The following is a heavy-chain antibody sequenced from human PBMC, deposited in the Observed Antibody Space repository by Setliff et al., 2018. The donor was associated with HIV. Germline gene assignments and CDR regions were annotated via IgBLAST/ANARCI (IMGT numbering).Heavy chain of an antibody. J-gene: IGHJ4*02. D-gene: IGHD6-19*01. Sequence: SVKVSCKASGYTFTYCSLHWLQQAPGQGLERMRWITLYTGNTNYAKKFQSRVTITRDMSLRTAYIELSSLRSEDSAVYYWVPLLLAVAGTRFSGFFDYWGQGTLVTVSS. CDR2: ITLYTGNT. CDR1: GYTFTYCS. CDR3: VPLLLAVAGTRFSGFFDY. V-gene: IGHV1-45*02.